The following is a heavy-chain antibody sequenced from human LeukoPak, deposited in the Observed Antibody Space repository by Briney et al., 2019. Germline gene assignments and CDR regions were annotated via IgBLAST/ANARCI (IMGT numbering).Heavy chain of an antibody. CDR1: GGSISSSSYH. J-gene: IGHJ3*02. CDR2: IYYSGST. CDR3: ARGPYSYDSSGAFDI. V-gene: IGHV4-39*07. Sequence: PSETLSLTCTVSGGSISSSSYHWGWIRQPPGKGLEWIGSIYYSGSTYYNPSLKSRVTISVDTSKNQFSLKLSSVTAADTAVYYCARGPYSYDSSGAFDIWGQGTMVTVSS. D-gene: IGHD3-22*01.